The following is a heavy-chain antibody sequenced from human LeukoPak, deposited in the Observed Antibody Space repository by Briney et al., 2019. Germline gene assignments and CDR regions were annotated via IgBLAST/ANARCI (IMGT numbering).Heavy chain of an antibody. CDR1: GGSISSSSYY. CDR3: AREDYYGSGTQRFDP. D-gene: IGHD3-10*01. Sequence: SETLSLTCTVSGGSISSSSYYWGWIRQPPGKGLEWIGSIYYSGSTYYNPSLKSRVTISVDTSKNQLSLKLSSVTAADTAVYYCAREDYYGSGTQRFDPWGQGTLVTVSS. CDR2: IYYSGST. V-gene: IGHV4-39*07. J-gene: IGHJ5*02.